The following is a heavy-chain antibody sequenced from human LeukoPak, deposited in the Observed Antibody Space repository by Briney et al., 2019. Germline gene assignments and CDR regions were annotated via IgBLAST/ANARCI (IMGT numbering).Heavy chain of an antibody. D-gene: IGHD5-18*01. V-gene: IGHV1-69*04. CDR1: GGTFSSYA. CDR2: IIPILGIA. CDR3: ARDNRAEYSYGSGFDY. J-gene: IGHJ4*02. Sequence: GASVKVSCKASGGTFSSYAISWVRQAPGQGLEWMGRIIPILGIANYAQKFQGRVTITADKSTSTAYMELNSLRAEDTAVYYCARDNRAEYSYGSGFDYWGQGTLVTVSS.